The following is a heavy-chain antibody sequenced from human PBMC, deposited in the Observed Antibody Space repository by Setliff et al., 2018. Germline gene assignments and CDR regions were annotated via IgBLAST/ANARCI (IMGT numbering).Heavy chain of an antibody. CDR1: GYSFSTYA. CDR2: INTNTGNP. CDR3: ARASRFATIVWKGDYYMDV. Sequence: ASVKVSCKASGYSFSTYAMSWIRQAPGQGLEWMGWINTNTGNPSYVQGFIGRFVFSLDTSVSTAYLQISSLKPEDTAMYYCARASRFATIVWKGDYYMDVWGKGTTVTVSS. V-gene: IGHV7-4-1*02. J-gene: IGHJ6*03. D-gene: IGHD3-16*02.